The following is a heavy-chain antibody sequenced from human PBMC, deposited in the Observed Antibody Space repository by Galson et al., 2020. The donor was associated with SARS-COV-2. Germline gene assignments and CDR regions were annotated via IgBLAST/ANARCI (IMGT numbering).Heavy chain of an antibody. V-gene: IGHV4-61*09. CDR1: SGSLSSASHY. CDR2: IYTSGST. CDR3: ARVIRGAWYFDL. D-gene: IGHD3-16*01. J-gene: IGHJ2*01. Sequence: SETLSLTCTVSSGSLSSASHYWTWIRQPAGKGLEWIGHIYTSGSTNYNPSLKSRVTMSVDTSKNQFSLKLTSVTAADTAVYYCARVIRGAWYFDLWGRGTLVTVSS.